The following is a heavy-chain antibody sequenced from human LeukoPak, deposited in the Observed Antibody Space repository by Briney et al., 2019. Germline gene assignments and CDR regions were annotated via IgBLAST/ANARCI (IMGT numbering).Heavy chain of an antibody. Sequence: SQTLSLTCTVSGGSISSGHYYWSWIRQPAGKGLEWIGRIDTSGNTNYKPSLKSRVTMSVDTSKNQFSLKLSSVTAADTAVYYCARVSSSWYQDWYFDLWGRGTLVTVSS. CDR1: GGSISSGHYY. D-gene: IGHD6-13*01. CDR3: ARVSSSWYQDWYFDL. V-gene: IGHV4-61*02. CDR2: IDTSGNT. J-gene: IGHJ2*01.